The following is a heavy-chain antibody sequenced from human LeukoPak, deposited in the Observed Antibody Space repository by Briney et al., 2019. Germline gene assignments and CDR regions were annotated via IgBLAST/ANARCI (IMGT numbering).Heavy chain of an antibody. CDR1: GFTFSSYG. CDR2: IWYDGSNK. D-gene: IGHD2-15*01. J-gene: IGHJ4*02. Sequence: GGSLRLSCAASGFTFSSYGMHWVRQAPGKGLEWVAVIWYDGSNKYYADSVKGRFTISRDNSKNTLYLQMNGLRAEDTAVYYCARDSLGGYCSGGSCYLDYWGQGTLVTVSS. CDR3: ARDSLGGYCSGGSCYLDY. V-gene: IGHV3-33*01.